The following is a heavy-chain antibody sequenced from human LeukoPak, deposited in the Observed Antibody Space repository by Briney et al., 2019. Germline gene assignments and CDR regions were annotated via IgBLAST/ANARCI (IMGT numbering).Heavy chain of an antibody. D-gene: IGHD3-16*01. J-gene: IGHJ4*02. Sequence: PGGSLRLSCAASGFTFSSYEMNWVRQAPGKGLEWVSYISSSGSTIYYADSVKGRFTISRDNAKNSLYLQMNSLRAEDTAVYYCARVGPQRFGGVAHFDYWGQGTLVTVSS. CDR1: GFTFSSYE. CDR3: ARVGPQRFGGVAHFDY. V-gene: IGHV3-48*03. CDR2: ISSSGSTI.